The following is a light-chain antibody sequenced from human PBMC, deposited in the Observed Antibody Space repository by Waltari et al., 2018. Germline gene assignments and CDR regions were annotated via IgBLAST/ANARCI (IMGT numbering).Light chain of an antibody. CDR3: SSYTGSDWV. Sequence: QSAMTQPASVSGSPGQSITISCTGTSSDVGGYNYVSWYQQHPGKAPKLMIYEVSNRPSGVSNLLSGSESGNTASLTFSGIQAEVEADYYCSSYTGSDWVFGGGTNLTVL. J-gene: IGLJ3*02. CDR2: EVS. V-gene: IGLV2-14*01. CDR1: SSDVGGYNY.